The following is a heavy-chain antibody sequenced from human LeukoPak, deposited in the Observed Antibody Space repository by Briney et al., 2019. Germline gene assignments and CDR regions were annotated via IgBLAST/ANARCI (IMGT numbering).Heavy chain of an antibody. D-gene: IGHD2-8*01. CDR3: ARGVMGLQHGYYYYYYMDV. V-gene: IGHV4-34*01. CDR1: GGSFSGYY. J-gene: IGHJ6*03. Sequence: PSETLSLSCAVYGGSFSGYYWSWIRQPPGKGLEWIGEINHSGSTNYNPSLKSRVTISVDTSKNQFSLKLSSVTAADTAVYYCARGVMGLQHGYYYYYYMDVWGKGTTVTVSS. CDR2: INHSGST.